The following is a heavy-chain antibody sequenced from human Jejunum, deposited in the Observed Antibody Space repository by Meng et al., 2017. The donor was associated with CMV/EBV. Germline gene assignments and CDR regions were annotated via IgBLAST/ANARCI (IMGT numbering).Heavy chain of an antibody. Sequence: STHAAWNWVRQSPSRGLEWLGRTYYRSNWNADYAGSVEGRISISPDTSKNQFSLQLNSVTPEDTAVYYCAGSTGNRRGFYYYGIDVWGQGTTVTVSS. CDR2: TYYRSNWNA. J-gene: IGHJ6*02. CDR1: STHAA. V-gene: IGHV6-1*01. D-gene: IGHD2-8*02. CDR3: AGSTGNRRGFYYYGIDV.